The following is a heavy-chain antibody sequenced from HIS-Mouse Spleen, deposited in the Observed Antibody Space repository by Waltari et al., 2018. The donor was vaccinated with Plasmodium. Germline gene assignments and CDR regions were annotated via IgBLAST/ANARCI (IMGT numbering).Heavy chain of an antibody. V-gene: IGHV2-70*15. D-gene: IGHD6-6*01. CDR3: ARHKKRGQLVRGYFDY. CDR2: IDWDDDK. J-gene: IGHJ4*02. CDR1: GIPLSTSGLC. Sequence: QVTLRASGPALVKPTQTLTLTCTFSGIPLSTSGLCVSWIRPPPGKALEGRARIDWDDDKYYSTSLKTRLTISKDTSKNQVVLTMTNMDPVDTATYYCARHKKRGQLVRGYFDYWGQGTLVTVSS.